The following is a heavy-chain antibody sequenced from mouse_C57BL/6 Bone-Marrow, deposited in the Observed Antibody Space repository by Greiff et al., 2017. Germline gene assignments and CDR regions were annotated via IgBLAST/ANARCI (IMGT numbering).Heavy chain of an antibody. CDR1: GYAFTNYL. V-gene: IGHV1-54*01. J-gene: IGHJ2*01. Sequence: QVQLQQSGAELVRPGTSVKVSCKASGYAFTNYLIEWVKQRPGQGLEWIGVINPGSGGTNYNEKFKGKATLTADKSSSAAYMQLSSLTSEDSAVYFCASPLGDYWGQGTTLTVSS. D-gene: IGHD4-1*01. CDR3: ASPLGDY. CDR2: INPGSGGT.